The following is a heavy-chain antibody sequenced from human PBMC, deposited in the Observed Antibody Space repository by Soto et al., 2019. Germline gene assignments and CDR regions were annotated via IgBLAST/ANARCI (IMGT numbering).Heavy chain of an antibody. CDR3: ARDRPRYTGYSSGWYGDFAY. J-gene: IGHJ4*02. D-gene: IGHD6-19*01. CDR2: ISNDGNNK. Sequence: LRLSFAASGXTFSSYALHWVRQAPGKGLEWVAVISNDGNNKYYADSVKGRFAISRDNSRNTLYLQMNSLRAEDTAVYYCARDRPRYTGYSSGWYGDFAYWGQGTLVTVSS. V-gene: IGHV3-30*09. CDR1: GXTFSSYA.